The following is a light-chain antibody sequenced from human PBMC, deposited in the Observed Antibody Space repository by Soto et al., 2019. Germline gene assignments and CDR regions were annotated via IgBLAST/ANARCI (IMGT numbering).Light chain of an antibody. J-gene: IGKJ1*01. CDR3: QKYGSSPWT. Sequence: EIVLTQSPGTLSLSPGERATLSCRASQSVSSSYLTWYQQKPGQAPRLLIYGASSRATGIPDRFSGSGSGTDFTLPISRLEPEDFALYYCQKYGSSPWTFGQGTKVKSN. CDR2: GAS. CDR1: QSVSSSY. V-gene: IGKV3-20*01.